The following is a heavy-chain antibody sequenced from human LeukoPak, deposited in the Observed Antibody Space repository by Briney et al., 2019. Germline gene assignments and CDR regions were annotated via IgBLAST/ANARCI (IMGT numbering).Heavy chain of an antibody. CDR2: LRNDETEI. D-gene: IGHD3-16*02. CDR1: GFPFNAYN. V-gene: IGHV3-30*02. Sequence: GGSLRLSCTAPGFPFNAYNIHWIRQSPGRGLEWVSFLRNDETEIHYADFAKGRFTISRDRSKNSVYLQMNSLRPDDTALYYCAKDGGRYRFDFWGQGTLVTVSS. CDR3: AKDGGRYRFDF. J-gene: IGHJ4*02.